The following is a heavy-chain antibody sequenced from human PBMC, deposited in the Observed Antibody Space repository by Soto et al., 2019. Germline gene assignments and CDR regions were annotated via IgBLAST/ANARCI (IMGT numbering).Heavy chain of an antibody. CDR3: ASEPYLYDSSGYYDY. CDR2: IHYSGSN. J-gene: IGHJ4*02. V-gene: IGHV4-31*03. CDR1: GGSISSGVYY. Sequence: PSETLSLTCTVSGGSISSGVYYWNWIRQHPGKGLEWIGYIHYSGSNYYNPSLKSRVTMSTDTSKNQFSLKLSSVTAADTAVYYCASEPYLYDSSGYYDYWGQGTLVTVSS. D-gene: IGHD3-22*01.